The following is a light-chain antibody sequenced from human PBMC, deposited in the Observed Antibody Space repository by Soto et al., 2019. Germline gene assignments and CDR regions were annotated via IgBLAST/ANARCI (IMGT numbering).Light chain of an antibody. V-gene: IGKV1-39*01. CDR1: QSISSY. Sequence: IQMTQSPSSLSASVGDRVTITCRASQSISSYLNWYQQKPGKAPKLLIYAASSLQSGAPSRFSGSGSGTDFTLTISSLQPEDFATYYCQQTYSRVRTFGQGTKVDI. J-gene: IGKJ1*01. CDR2: AAS. CDR3: QQTYSRVRT.